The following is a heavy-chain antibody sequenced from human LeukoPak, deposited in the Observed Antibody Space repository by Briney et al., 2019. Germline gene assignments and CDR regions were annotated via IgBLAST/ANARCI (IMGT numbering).Heavy chain of an antibody. V-gene: IGHV3-49*03. CDR3: TGKYRPTYCGGGSCYFPAHFDP. D-gene: IGHD2-15*01. CDR2: IRSKAYGGTT. CDR1: GFTFGDYA. Sequence: PGGSLRLSCTASGFTFGDYAMSWFRQAPGKGLEWVGFIRSKAYGGTTEYAASVKGRLTISRDDSKSIAYLPMNSLKTEDTAVYYCTGKYRPTYCGGGSCYFPAHFDPWAREPWSPSPQ. J-gene: IGHJ5*02.